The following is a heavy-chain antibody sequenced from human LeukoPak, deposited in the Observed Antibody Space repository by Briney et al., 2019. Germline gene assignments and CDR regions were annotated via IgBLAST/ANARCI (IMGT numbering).Heavy chain of an antibody. CDR3: AKDRRYCSGGSCDLFDY. D-gene: IGHD2-15*01. Sequence: PGGSLRLSCAASGFTFSSYGMHWVRQAPGKGLEWVAFIRYDGSNKHYADSVKGRFTISRDNSKNTLYLQMNSLRTEDTAVYYCAKDRRYCSGGSCDLFDYWGQGTLVTVSS. CDR1: GFTFSSYG. CDR2: IRYDGSNK. J-gene: IGHJ4*02. V-gene: IGHV3-30*02.